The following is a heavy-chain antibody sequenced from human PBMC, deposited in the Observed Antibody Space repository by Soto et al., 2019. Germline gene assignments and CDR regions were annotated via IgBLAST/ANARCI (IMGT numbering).Heavy chain of an antibody. J-gene: IGHJ4*02. CDR1: VFTFSSHA. CDR3: AKDRLRDGASRQGFDY. D-gene: IGHD6-6*01. CDR2: ITNSGGSS. Sequence: GSLRLSCAASVFTFSSHAMAWVRQAPGKGLEWVSAITNSGGSSYVADSVKGRFTISRDNSKNTVDLQMNSLRAEDTAVYYCAKDRLRDGASRQGFDYWGQGTLVTVSS. V-gene: IGHV3-23*01.